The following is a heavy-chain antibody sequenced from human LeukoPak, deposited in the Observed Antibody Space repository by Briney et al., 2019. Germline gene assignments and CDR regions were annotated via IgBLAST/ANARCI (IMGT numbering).Heavy chain of an antibody. V-gene: IGHV3-64*01. CDR2: IRCNGYTT. CDR1: GFTFSNYA. CDR3: ARFDRDGYAFWYFDL. J-gene: IGHJ2*01. D-gene: IGHD5-24*01. Sequence: GGSLRLSCAASGFTFSNYAMQWVRQAPGKGLEYVAGIRCNGYTTYYANSVKGRFTISRDISKNTLYLQMGSLRVEDMAVYYCARFDRDGYAFWYFDLWGRGTLVTVSS.